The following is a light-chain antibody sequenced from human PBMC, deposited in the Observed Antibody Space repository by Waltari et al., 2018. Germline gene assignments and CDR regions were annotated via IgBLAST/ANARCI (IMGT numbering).Light chain of an antibody. CDR3: FSYSGMHSYLV. V-gene: IGLV2-11*01. CDR2: DFI. J-gene: IGLJ2*01. Sequence: QSALTQPLSVSGSPGQSVTISFSGITSDCCFFNFVSWYQHHPGTAPKLLLYDFIQLPLCVLDCLSGSMSCNTAFLSIFWFQADDESYYFCFSYSGMHSYLVFG. CDR1: TSDCCFFNF.